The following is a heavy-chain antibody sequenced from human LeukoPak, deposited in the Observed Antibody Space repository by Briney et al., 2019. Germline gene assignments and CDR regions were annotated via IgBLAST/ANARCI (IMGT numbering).Heavy chain of an antibody. CDR1: GFTFSSCA. Sequence: GGSLRLSCVASGFTFSSCAMSWVRQAPGKGLEWVSGIRGSGGSTSHADSVKGRFTISRDNSKNTLYLQMNSLRAEDTAVYYCARAAWLDYWGQGTLVTVSS. CDR2: IRGSGGST. D-gene: IGHD5-24*01. V-gene: IGHV3-23*01. CDR3: ARAAWLDY. J-gene: IGHJ4*02.